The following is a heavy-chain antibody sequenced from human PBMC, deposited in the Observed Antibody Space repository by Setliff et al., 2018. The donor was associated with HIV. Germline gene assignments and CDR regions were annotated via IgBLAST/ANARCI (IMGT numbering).Heavy chain of an antibody. J-gene: IGHJ2*01. CDR1: GGSITSSNYY. V-gene: IGHV4-39*01. CDR3: ARHPGFWSGLWYFDL. Sequence: PSETLSLTCTVPGGSITSSNYYWGCIRQTPGKGLEWIGTIYYSGSTYYNPSLRSRVTISVDTSKNQFSLKLSSVTAADTAIYYCARHPGFWSGLWYFDLWGRGTLVTVSS. CDR2: IYYSGST. D-gene: IGHD3-3*01.